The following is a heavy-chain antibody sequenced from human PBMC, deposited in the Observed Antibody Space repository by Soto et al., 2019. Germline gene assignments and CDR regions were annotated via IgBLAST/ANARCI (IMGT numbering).Heavy chain of an antibody. J-gene: IGHJ4*02. CDR3: AKLPRPFYYYDSSGYSHFDY. Sequence: PWGSLTLSCAASGFTFSSYAMSWVRQAPGKGLEWVSAISGSGGSTYYADSVKGRFTISRDNSKNTLYLQMNSLRAEDTAVYYCAKLPRPFYYYDSSGYSHFDYWGQGTLVTVSS. V-gene: IGHV3-23*01. CDR2: ISGSGGST. D-gene: IGHD3-22*01. CDR1: GFTFSSYA.